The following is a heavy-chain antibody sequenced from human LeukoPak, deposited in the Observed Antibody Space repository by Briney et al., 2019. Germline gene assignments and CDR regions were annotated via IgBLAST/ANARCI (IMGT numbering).Heavy chain of an antibody. CDR1: GGSISGYY. J-gene: IGHJ4*02. Sequence: PSETLSLTCTVSGGSISGYYWSWVRQPPEKGLEWIGYVHYSGSTDYNPSLKSRVTISVDTSKNQFSLKVTSVTAADTAVYYCTRLGRDGYNFGRYYFERWGQGTLVTVSS. CDR3: TRLGRDGYNFGRYYFER. CDR2: VHYSGST. D-gene: IGHD5-24*01. V-gene: IGHV4-59*01.